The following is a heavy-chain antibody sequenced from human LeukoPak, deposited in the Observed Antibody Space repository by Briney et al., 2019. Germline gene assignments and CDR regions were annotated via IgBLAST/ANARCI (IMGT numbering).Heavy chain of an antibody. CDR2: IYYSGST. CDR1: GGSISSSSYY. D-gene: IGHD3-22*01. V-gene: IGHV4-39*01. CDR3: ARQKYYDSSGYYYIYFDY. J-gene: IGHJ4*02. Sequence: SSETLSLTCTVSGGSISSSSYYWGWIRQPPGKGLEWIGSIYYSGSTYYNPPLKSRVTISVDTSKNQFSLKLSSVTAADTAVYYCARQKYYDSSGYYYIYFDYWGQGTLVTVSS.